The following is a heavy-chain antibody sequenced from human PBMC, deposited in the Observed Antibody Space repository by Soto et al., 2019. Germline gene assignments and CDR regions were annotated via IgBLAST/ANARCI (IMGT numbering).Heavy chain of an antibody. CDR1: GGSFSGYY. D-gene: IGHD1-26*01. V-gene: IGHV4-34*01. J-gene: IGHJ5*02. CDR2: INHSGST. CDR3: ARALKVWELLRHWFDP. Sequence: QVQLQQWGAGLLKPSETLSLTCAVYGGSFSGYYWSWIRQPPGKGLDWIGEINHSGSTNYNPSLTSRVIISVDTSKNQFSLKLSSVTAADTAVYYCARALKVWELLRHWFDPWGQGTLVTVSS.